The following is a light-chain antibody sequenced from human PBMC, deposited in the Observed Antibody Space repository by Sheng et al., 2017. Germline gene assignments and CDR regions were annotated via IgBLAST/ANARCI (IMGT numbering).Light chain of an antibody. CDR1: QTSVSW. CDR3: QHYNTSSWT. CDR2: KAS. J-gene: IGKJ1*01. V-gene: IGKV1-5*03. Sequence: DIQMTQSPSSVSASVGDRVTITCRASQTSVSWMAWFQQKPGLAPKLLIYKASNLKSGVPSRFSGSGSGTEFTLTISSLQSDDFATYYCQHYNTSSWTFGQGTKVDIK.